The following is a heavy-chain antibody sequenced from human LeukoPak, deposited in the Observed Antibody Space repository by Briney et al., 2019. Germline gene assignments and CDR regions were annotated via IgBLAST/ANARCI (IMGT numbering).Heavy chain of an antibody. CDR2: IKEDGSVK. D-gene: IGHD1-26*01. J-gene: IGHJ4*02. Sequence: GGSLRLSCAASGFSFSSTLLTWVRQAPGKGLEWLANIKEDGSVKNYVDSVKGRFIISRDNARNSLYLQMNSLRIEDTAVYFCARDVYSGSNFATKSLIDDWGQGTLVTVSS. CDR3: ARDVYSGSNFATKSLIDD. CDR1: GFSFSSTL. V-gene: IGHV3-7*01.